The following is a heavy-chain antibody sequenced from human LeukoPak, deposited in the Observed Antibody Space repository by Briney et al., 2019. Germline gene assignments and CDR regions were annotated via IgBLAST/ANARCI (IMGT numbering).Heavy chain of an antibody. J-gene: IGHJ4*02. CDR3: ARDSYYYDSSGYYYPHYFDY. D-gene: IGHD3-22*01. V-gene: IGHV1-18*01. Sequence: SVKVSCKASGYTFTSYGISWVRQAPGQGLERMGWISAYNGNTNYAQKLQGRVTMTTDTSTSTAYMELRSLRSDDTAVYYCARDSYYYDSSGYYYPHYFDYWGQGTLVTVSS. CDR2: ISAYNGNT. CDR1: GYTFTSYG.